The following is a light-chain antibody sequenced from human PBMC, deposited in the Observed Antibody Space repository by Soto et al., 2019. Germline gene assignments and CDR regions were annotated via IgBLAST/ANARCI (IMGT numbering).Light chain of an antibody. J-gene: IGKJ4*01. CDR2: GAS. Sequence: EIVLQKSLGTLSLSPGACSPLSRRDSQSVSSSYLAWYQQKPGQANRLLIYGASSRATGIPDRFSGSGSGTDFTLTISRLEPEEFAVYYCQQYGSSPLTVGGGSKV. CDR3: QQYGSSPLT. V-gene: IGKV3-20*01. CDR1: QSVSSSY.